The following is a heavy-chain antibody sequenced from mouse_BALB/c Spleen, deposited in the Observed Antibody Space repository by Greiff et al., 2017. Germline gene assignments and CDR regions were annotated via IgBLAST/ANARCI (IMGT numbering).Heavy chain of an antibody. CDR2: ISSGGST. J-gene: IGHJ2*01. Sequence: EVMLVESGGGLVKPGGSLKLSCAASGFTFSSYAMSWVRQTPEKRLEWVASISSGGSTYYPDSVKGRFTISRDNARNILYLQMSSLRSEDTAMYYCATYYRYAYFDYWGQGTTLTVSS. CDR3: ATYYRYAYFDY. V-gene: IGHV5-6-5*01. D-gene: IGHD2-14*01. CDR1: GFTFSSYA.